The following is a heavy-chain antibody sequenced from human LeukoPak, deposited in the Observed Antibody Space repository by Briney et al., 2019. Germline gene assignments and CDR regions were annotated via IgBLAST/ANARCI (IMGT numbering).Heavy chain of an antibody. Sequence: SETLSLTCTVSGGSISSYYWSWLRQPPGKGLEWIGYICYSGSTNYNPSLKSRVTISVDTSKNQFSLKLSSVTAADTAVYYCARAESGSYFDYWGQGTLVTVSS. CDR3: ARAESGSYFDY. J-gene: IGHJ4*02. CDR2: ICYSGST. V-gene: IGHV4-59*12. D-gene: IGHD1-26*01. CDR1: GGSISSYY.